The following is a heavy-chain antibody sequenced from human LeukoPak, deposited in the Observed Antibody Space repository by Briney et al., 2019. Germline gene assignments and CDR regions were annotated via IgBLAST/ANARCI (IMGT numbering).Heavy chain of an antibody. V-gene: IGHV3-7*03. CDR2: IKEDGSEK. CDR3: AKESPVVPAALDY. D-gene: IGHD2-2*01. J-gene: IGHJ4*02. CDR1: GFTFSTYW. Sequence: QPGGSLRLSCAASGFTFSTYWMNWVRQAPGKGLEWVANIKEDGSEKDYVDSVKGRFTISRDNAKNTLYLQMNSLRAEDTAVYYCAKESPVVPAALDYWGQGTLVTVSS.